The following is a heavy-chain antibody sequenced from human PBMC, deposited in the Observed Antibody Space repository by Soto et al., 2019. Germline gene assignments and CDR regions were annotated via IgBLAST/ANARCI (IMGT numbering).Heavy chain of an antibody. CDR3: ARDVAGKNYVDP. V-gene: IGHV3-30-3*01. J-gene: IGHJ5*02. CDR2: ISYDGSKK. Sequence: QAQLVESGGGVVQPGRSLRLSCAASGFTFSHYAMHCVRQAPGKGLEWVAIISYDGSKKYYGDSVKGRFTISRDNSKTTLYLQMNSLRVEYTAVYYCARDVAGKNYVDPWGQGTPVTASS. D-gene: IGHD1-7*01. CDR1: GFTFSHYA.